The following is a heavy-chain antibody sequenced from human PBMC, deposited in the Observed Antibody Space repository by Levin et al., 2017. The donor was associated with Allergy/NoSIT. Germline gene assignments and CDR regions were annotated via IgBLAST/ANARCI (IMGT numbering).Heavy chain of an antibody. V-gene: IGHV4-61*01. D-gene: IGHD6-19*01. J-gene: IGHJ4*02. CDR2: IYYSGSS. CDR1: GGSVSSGSYY. CDR3: ARRGAISVASRVFDY. Sequence: SQTLSLTCTVSGGSVSSGSYYWSWIRQPPGKGLEWIGYIYYSGSSNYNPSLKSRVTISVDTSKNQFSLKLSSVTAADTAVYYCARRGAISVASRVFDYWGQGILVTVSS.